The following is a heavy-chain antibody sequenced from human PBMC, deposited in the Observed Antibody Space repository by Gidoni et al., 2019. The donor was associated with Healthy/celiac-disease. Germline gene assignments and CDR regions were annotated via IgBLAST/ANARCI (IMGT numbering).Heavy chain of an antibody. CDR2: ISSSSSTI. Sequence: EVQLVESGGGLVQPGGSLRLSCAASGFTFSSYSMNWVRQAPGKGLEWVSYISSSSSTIYYADSVKGRFTISRDNAKNSLYLQMNSLRDEDTAVYYCAREAAVAGTPASAFDIWGQGTMVTVSS. D-gene: IGHD6-19*01. V-gene: IGHV3-48*02. J-gene: IGHJ3*02. CDR1: GFTFSSYS. CDR3: AREAAVAGTPASAFDI.